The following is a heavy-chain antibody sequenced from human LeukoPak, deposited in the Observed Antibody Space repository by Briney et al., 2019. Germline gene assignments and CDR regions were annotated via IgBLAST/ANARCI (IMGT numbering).Heavy chain of an antibody. CDR1: GFTFSSYA. V-gene: IGHV3-48*04. CDR2: ISSSGSTI. D-gene: IGHD3-10*02. J-gene: IGHJ6*04. Sequence: GASLRLSCAASGFTFSSYAMSWVRQAPGKGLEWVSYISSSGSTIYYADSVKGRFTISRDNAKNSLYLQMNSLRAEDTADCAELGITMIGGVWGKGTTVTISS. CDR3: LGITMIGGV.